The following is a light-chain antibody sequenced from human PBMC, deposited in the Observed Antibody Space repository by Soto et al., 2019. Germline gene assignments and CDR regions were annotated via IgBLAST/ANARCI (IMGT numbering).Light chain of an antibody. Sequence: IGVTPSPAPLSVSPGERGTLSFRASQTIYSNVAWYQQRPGQSPRLLIYHASSRATGIPARFSGSGSGTEFTLTINSLQSEDFAVYYCQQYQNLWTFGQGTKVDIK. V-gene: IGKV3-15*01. CDR3: QQYQNLWT. CDR2: HAS. CDR1: QTIYSN. J-gene: IGKJ1*01.